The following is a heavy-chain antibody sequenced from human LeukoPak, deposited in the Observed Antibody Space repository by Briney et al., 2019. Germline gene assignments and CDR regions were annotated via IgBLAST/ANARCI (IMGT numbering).Heavy chain of an antibody. CDR3: ARGLYSSSWYGVDY. V-gene: IGHV4-30-2*01. J-gene: IGHJ4*02. D-gene: IGHD6-13*01. Sequence: SQTLSLTCAVSGGSTSSGGYSWSWIRQPPGKGLEWIGYIYHSGSTYYNPSLKSRVTISVDTSKNQFSLKLSSVTAADTAVYYCARGLYSSSWYGVDYWGQGTLVTVSS. CDR2: IYHSGST. CDR1: GGSTSSGGYS.